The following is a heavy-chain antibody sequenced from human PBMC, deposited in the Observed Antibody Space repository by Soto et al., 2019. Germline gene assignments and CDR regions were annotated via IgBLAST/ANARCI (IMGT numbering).Heavy chain of an antibody. J-gene: IGHJ4*02. CDR3: AHSEPPPYYDFWSGYYSKGLWVLDY. CDR2: IYWADDK. V-gene: IGHV2-5*02. CDR1: GFSLSTSGVG. Sequence: QITLKESGPTLVKPTQTLTLTCTFSGFSLSTSGVGVGWIRQPPGKALEWLALIYWADDKRYSPSLKSRLTITKDTSKNQVVLTMTNMDPVDTATYYCAHSEPPPYYDFWSGYYSKGLWVLDYWGQGTLVTVSS. D-gene: IGHD3-3*01.